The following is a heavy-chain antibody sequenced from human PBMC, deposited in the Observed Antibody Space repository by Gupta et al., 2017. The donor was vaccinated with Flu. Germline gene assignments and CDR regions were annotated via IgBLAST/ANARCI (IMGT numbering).Heavy chain of an antibody. CDR3: AGRRDGYNYLFTEHFQH. D-gene: IGHD5-24*01. CDR1: GGSFSGNY. V-gene: IGHV4-34*02. CDR2: INHSGST. J-gene: IGHJ1*01. Sequence: QVQLQQWGAGLLKPSETLSLTCAVNGGSFSGNYWTWIRQPPGKGLEWIGEINHSGSTNYNPSLMSRVTISVDTSKNQFSLRLSSVTAADTAVYYCAGRRDGYNYLFTEHFQHWGQGTLVIVSS.